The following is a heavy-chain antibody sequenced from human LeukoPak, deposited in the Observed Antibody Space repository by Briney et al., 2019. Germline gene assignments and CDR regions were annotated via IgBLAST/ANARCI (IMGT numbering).Heavy chain of an antibody. CDR3: ATDYYGSGSYYNLVDY. CDR1: GFTFSSYW. CDR2: IKQDGSEK. V-gene: IGHV3-7*01. J-gene: IGHJ4*02. Sequence: PGGSLRLSCAASGFTFSSYWMSWVRQAPGKGLEWVANIKQDGSEKYYVDSVKGRFTISRDNAKNSLYLQMNSLRAEDTAVYYCATDYYGSGSYYNLVDYWGQGTLVTVSS. D-gene: IGHD3-10*01.